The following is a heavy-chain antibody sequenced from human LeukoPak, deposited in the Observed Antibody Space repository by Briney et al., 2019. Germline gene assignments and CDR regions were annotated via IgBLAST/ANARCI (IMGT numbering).Heavy chain of an antibody. D-gene: IGHD4-17*01. CDR2: IHYSGST. CDR3: ANYGDYGTYAFDI. J-gene: IGHJ3*02. Sequence: SETLSLTCTVSGGSISSSDYYWSWIRQPPGKGLEWIGYIHYSGSTYYNPSLKSRASISVDTSKNQFSLKLSSVTAADTAVYYCANYGDYGTYAFDIWGQGTMVTVSS. V-gene: IGHV4-30-4*01. CDR1: GGSISSSDYY.